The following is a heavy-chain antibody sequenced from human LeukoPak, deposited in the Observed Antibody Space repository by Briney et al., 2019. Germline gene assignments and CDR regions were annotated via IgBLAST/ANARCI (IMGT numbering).Heavy chain of an antibody. Sequence: GRSLRLSCAATGFTFSSYGMHWVRPAAGKGLEWVAVIWYDGSNKYYVDSVKGRFTISRDNSKNTLYLQMNSLRAEDTAVYYCARDKWRLDYWGQGTLVTVSS. J-gene: IGHJ4*02. CDR3: ARDKWRLDY. D-gene: IGHD2-8*01. CDR1: GFTFSSYG. V-gene: IGHV3-33*01. CDR2: IWYDGSNK.